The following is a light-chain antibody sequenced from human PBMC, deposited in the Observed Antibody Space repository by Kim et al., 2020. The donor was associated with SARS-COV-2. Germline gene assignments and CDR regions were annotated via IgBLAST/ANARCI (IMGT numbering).Light chain of an antibody. V-gene: IGLV10-54*01. J-gene: IGLJ3*02. CDR3: TAWDSSLSAWV. CDR2: RNN. CDR1: SNNVGNRG. Sequence: LTQPPSVSKDLRQTATLTCTGNSNNVGNRGAAWLQQHQGHPPKLVSYRNNDRPSGISERLSASRSGNTASLTITGLQPEDEADYYCTAWDSSLSAWVFGGGTKLTVL.